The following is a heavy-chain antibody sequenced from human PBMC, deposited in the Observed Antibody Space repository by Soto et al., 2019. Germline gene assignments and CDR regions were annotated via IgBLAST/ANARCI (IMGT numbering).Heavy chain of an antibody. CDR3: ARDPTIAGNVNWFDH. CDR1: GGSISSYY. V-gene: IGHV4-4*07. D-gene: IGHD6-13*01. CDR2: IYTSGST. J-gene: IGHJ5*02. Sequence: PSETLSLTCTVSGGSISSYYWSWIRQPAGKGLEWIGRIYTSGSTNYNPSLKSRVTMSVDTSKNQFSLKLSSVTAADTAVYYCARDPTIAGNVNWFDHWGQGTLVTVSS.